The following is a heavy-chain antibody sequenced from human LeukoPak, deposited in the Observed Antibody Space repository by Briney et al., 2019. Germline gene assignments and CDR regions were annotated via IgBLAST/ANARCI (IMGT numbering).Heavy chain of an antibody. CDR2: IKQDGSEK. V-gene: IGHV3-7*01. CDR1: RFTFSSYW. J-gene: IGHJ4*02. D-gene: IGHD2/OR15-2a*01. Sequence: PGGSLRLSCAASRFTFSSYWMSWVRQAPGKGLEWVANIKQDGSEKYYVDSVKGRFTISRDNAKNTVYLQMNNLRAEDTAVYYCVSFYETYWGRGTLVTVSS. CDR3: VSFYETY.